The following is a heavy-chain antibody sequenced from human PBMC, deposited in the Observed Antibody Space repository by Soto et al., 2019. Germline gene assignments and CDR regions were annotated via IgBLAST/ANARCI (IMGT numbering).Heavy chain of an antibody. V-gene: IGHV4-34*01. D-gene: IGHD3-3*01. CDR1: GGSFSGYY. CDR3: ARVSRRSGYSDY. Sequence: QVQLQQWGAGLLKPSETLSLTCAVYGGSFSGYYWSWIRQPPGKGLEWIGEINHSGSTNYNPSLKSRVTISVDTSKNQFSLKLSSVTAADTAVYYCARVSRRSGYSDYWGQGTLVTVSS. J-gene: IGHJ4*02. CDR2: INHSGST.